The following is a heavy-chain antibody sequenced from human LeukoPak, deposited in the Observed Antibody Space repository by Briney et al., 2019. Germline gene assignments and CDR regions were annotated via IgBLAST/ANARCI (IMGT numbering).Heavy chain of an antibody. CDR2: ISSSSSTI. D-gene: IGHD5-18*01. Sequence: GGSLRLSCAASGFTFSSYSMNWVRQAPGKGLEWVSYISSSSSTIYYADSVKGRFTISRDNAKNSLYLQMNSLRAEDTAVYYCARDRADGYNYGDYFDNWGQGTLVTVSS. CDR3: ARDRADGYNYGDYFDN. CDR1: GFTFSSYS. J-gene: IGHJ4*02. V-gene: IGHV3-48*01.